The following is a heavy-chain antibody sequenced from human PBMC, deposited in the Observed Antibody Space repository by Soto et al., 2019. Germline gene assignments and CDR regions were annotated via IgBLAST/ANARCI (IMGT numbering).Heavy chain of an antibody. Sequence: QVQLVQSGAEVKKPGSSVKVSCKASGGTFSSYTISWVRQAPGQGLEWMGRIIPILGIANYAQKFQGRVRITADKSPSTAYVELSSLRSEDTAVYYCARAWYCSSTSCYDYYYYGMDVWGQGTTVTVSS. CDR3: ARAWYCSSTSCYDYYYYGMDV. V-gene: IGHV1-69*02. J-gene: IGHJ6*02. D-gene: IGHD2-2*01. CDR1: GGTFSSYT. CDR2: IIPILGIA.